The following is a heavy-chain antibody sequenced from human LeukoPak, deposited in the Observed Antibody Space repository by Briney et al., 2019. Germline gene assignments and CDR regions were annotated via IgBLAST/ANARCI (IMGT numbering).Heavy chain of an antibody. D-gene: IGHD3-10*01. CDR3: ARYGTGVDY. CDR2: INPSGGST. Sequence: ASVKVSCKASGYTFTNYYIHWVRQAPGQGLECMGIINPSGGSTSYAQKFQGRVTMTRDMSTSTAYMELSRLRSDDTAVYYCARYGTGVDYWGQGTLVTVSS. V-gene: IGHV1-46*01. CDR1: GYTFTNYY. J-gene: IGHJ4*02.